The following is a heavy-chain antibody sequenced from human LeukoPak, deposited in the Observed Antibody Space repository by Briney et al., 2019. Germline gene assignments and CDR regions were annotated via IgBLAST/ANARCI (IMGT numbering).Heavy chain of an antibody. CDR2: IYYSGST. CDR3: ARALSYGGSPDDAFDI. J-gene: IGHJ3*02. CDR1: GGSISSYY. D-gene: IGHD4-23*01. V-gene: IGHV4-59*01. Sequence: SSETLSLTCTVSGGSISSYYWSWIRQPPGKGLEWIGYIYYSGSTNYNPSLKSRVTISVDTSRNQFSLKLSSVTAADTAVYYCARALSYGGSPDDAFDIWGQGTMVTVSS.